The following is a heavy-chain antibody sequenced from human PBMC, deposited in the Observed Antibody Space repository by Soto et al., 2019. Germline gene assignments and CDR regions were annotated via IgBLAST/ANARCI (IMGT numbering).Heavy chain of an antibody. CDR3: ARARATIVVLPAPSGLWFDP. V-gene: IGHV1-2*02. D-gene: IGHD2-2*01. Sequence: GASVKVSCKASGYTFTGYYMHWVRQAPGQGLEWMGWINPNSGCTNYAQKFQGRVTMTRGTSISTAYMELSRLRSDDTAVYYCARARATIVVLPAPSGLWFDPWGQGTLVTVSS. CDR2: INPNSGCT. J-gene: IGHJ5*02. CDR1: GYTFTGYY.